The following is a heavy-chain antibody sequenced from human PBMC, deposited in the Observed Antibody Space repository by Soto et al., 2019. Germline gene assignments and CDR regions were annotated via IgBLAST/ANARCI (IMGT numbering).Heavy chain of an antibody. V-gene: IGHV1-69*06. CDR1: GGTFSRYA. CDR2: IIPIFGTA. D-gene: IGHD3-22*01. J-gene: IGHJ4*02. Sequence: WASVKVSCKASGGTFSRYAISWVRQAPGQGLEWMGGIIPIFGTANYAQKFQGRVTITADKSTSTAYMELSSLRSEDTAVYYCARDSYYDSSGYSGYWGQGTLVTVSS. CDR3: ARDSYYDSSGYSGY.